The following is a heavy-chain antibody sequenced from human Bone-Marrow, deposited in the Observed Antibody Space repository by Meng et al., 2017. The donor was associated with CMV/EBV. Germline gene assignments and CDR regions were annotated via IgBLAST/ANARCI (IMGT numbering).Heavy chain of an antibody. J-gene: IGHJ4*02. V-gene: IGHV3-33*06. Sequence: GESLKISCAASGFTFSSYAMHWVRQAPGKGLEWVAVIWYDGSNKYYADSVKGRFTISRDNSKNTLYLQMNSLRAEDTAVYYCAKDNHTTIGGGGCDYWGQGTLVTFAS. CDR1: GFTFSSYA. D-gene: IGHD3-10*02. CDR2: IWYDGSNK. CDR3: AKDNHTTIGGGGCDY.